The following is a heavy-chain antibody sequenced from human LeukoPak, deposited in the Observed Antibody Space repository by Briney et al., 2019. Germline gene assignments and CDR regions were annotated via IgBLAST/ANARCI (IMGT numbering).Heavy chain of an antibody. CDR1: GDSISSSSYC. D-gene: IGHD5-12*01. CDR3: ARHSRSAYTGYENAFDI. V-gene: IGHV4-39*01. Sequence: PSETLSLTCTVSGDSISSSSYCWDWIRQPPGKGLEWLGNIYNSANTHYNPSLKTRITMSVDTSKNQFSLKLNSVTAADMGIYYCARHSRSAYTGYENAFDIWGQGTMVTVSS. CDR2: IYNSANT. J-gene: IGHJ3*02.